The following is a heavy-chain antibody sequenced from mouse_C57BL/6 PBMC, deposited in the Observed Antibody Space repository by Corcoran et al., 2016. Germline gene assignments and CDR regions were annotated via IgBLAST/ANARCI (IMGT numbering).Heavy chain of an antibody. D-gene: IGHD1-1*01. Sequence: EVQLQQSGPELVKPGASVKISCKASGYTFTDYYMNWVKQSHGKSLEWIGDINPNNGGTSYNQKFKGKATLTVDKSSSTAYMELRSLTSEDSAVYYCARERDFYYSIDYWGQGTTLTVSS. V-gene: IGHV1-26*01. CDR2: INPNNGGT. J-gene: IGHJ2*01. CDR3: ARERDFYYSIDY. CDR1: GYTFTDYY.